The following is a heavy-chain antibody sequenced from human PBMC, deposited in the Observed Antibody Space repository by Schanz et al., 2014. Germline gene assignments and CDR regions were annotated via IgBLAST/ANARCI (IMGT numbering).Heavy chain of an antibody. V-gene: IGHV3-30*19. J-gene: IGHJ4*02. Sequence: VQLLESGGGLVQPGGSLRLSCAASGFIFSSYGMHWVRQAPGKGLEWVAVIWYDENNKYYADSVKGRFTISRDNSKNTLYLQMNTLRAEDTAVYYCARDRGYCSGGSCLTFDYWGQGTLXTVSS. D-gene: IGHD2-15*01. CDR1: GFIFSSYG. CDR2: IWYDENNK. CDR3: ARDRGYCSGGSCLTFDY.